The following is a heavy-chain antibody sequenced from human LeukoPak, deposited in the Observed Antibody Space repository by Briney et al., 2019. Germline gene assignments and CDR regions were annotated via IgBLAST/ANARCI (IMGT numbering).Heavy chain of an antibody. CDR1: GFTFSSYS. Sequence: GGSLRLSCAASGFTFSSYSMNWVRQAPGKGLEWVSSISSSGSYKYYADSLKGRFTISRDNAQNSLYLQMNSLRAEDTAVYFCARIPYGSGNQFDYWGQGTLVTVSS. CDR3: ARIPYGSGNQFDY. J-gene: IGHJ4*02. CDR2: ISSSGSYK. V-gene: IGHV3-21*01. D-gene: IGHD3-10*01.